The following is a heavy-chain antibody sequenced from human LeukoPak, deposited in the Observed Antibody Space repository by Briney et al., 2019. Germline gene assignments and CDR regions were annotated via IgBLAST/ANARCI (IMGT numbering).Heavy chain of an antibody. V-gene: IGHV4-59*12. J-gene: IGHJ3*02. D-gene: IGHD3-10*01. Sequence: ASETLSLTCTVSGGSISSYYWSWIWQPPGRGLEWIGYIYYSGYTNYNPSLKSRVTISVDTSKNQFSLQLNSVTPEDTAVYYCARENYYGSGSYSAFDIWGQGTMVTVSS. CDR3: ARENYYGSGSYSAFDI. CDR2: IYYSGYT. CDR1: GGSISSYY.